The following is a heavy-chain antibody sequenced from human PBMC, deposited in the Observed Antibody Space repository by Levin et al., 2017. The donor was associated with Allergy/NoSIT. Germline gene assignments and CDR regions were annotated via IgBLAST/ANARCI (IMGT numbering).Heavy chain of an antibody. CDR2: ISYDGSNK. D-gene: IGHD3-16*01. J-gene: IGHJ4*02. CDR3: ARDSWGFGGYFDY. CDR1: GFTFSSYA. V-gene: IGHV3-30-3*01. Sequence: PGGSLRLSCAASGFTFSSYAMHWVRQAPGKGLEWVAVISYDGSNKYYADSVKGRFTISRDNSKNTLYLQMSSLRAEDTALYYCARDSWGFGGYFDYWGQGTLVTVSS.